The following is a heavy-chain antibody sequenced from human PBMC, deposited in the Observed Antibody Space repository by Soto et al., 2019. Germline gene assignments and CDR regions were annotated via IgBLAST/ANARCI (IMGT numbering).Heavy chain of an antibody. CDR2: MNSDGSNT. Sequence: EVQLVESGGALVQPGGSLRVSCAASGFTFSNYWMHWVRQAPGKGLVWISRMNSDGSNTVYADAVKGRFTISRDNAKKNVLLANERCKVGDQGCYFWANSKGGFGKGPTSQRGQGTLVTVSS. CDR3: ANSKGGFGKGPTSQ. CDR1: GFTFSNYW. J-gene: IGHJ4*02. V-gene: IGHV3-74*01. D-gene: IGHD3-16*01.